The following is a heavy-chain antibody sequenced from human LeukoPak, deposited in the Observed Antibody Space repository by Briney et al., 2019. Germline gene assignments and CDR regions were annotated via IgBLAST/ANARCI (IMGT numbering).Heavy chain of an antibody. CDR2: ISSNGGST. CDR3: AKGSRDSSGWYRDY. CDR1: GFTFSSYA. J-gene: IGHJ4*02. V-gene: IGHV3-64*01. Sequence: GGSLRLSCAASGFTFSSYAMHWVRQAPGKGLEYVSAISSNGGSTYYANSVKGRFTISRDNSKNTLYLQMNSLRAEDTAVYYCAKGSRDSSGWYRDYWGQGTLVTVSS. D-gene: IGHD6-19*01.